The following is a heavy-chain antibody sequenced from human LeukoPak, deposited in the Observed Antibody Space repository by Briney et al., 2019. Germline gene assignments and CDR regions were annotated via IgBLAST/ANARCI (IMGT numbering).Heavy chain of an antibody. CDR3: AKGACSSTSCPFDP. J-gene: IGHJ5*02. CDR2: ISGSGGYT. D-gene: IGHD2-2*01. CDR1: GFTFSSYA. Sequence: GGSLRLSCAASGFTFSSYAMSWVRQAPGKGLEWVSTISGSGGYTYYADSAKGRFTISRDNSKNTLYLQMNSLRAEDTAIYYCAKGACSSTSCPFDPWGQGTLVTVSS. V-gene: IGHV3-23*01.